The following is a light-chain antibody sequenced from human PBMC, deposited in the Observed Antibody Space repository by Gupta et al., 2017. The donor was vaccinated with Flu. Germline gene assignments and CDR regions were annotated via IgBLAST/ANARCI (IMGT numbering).Light chain of an antibody. CDR2: KAS. J-gene: IGKJ1*01. V-gene: IGKV1-5*03. Sequence: AWYQQKPGKAPKLLIYKASSLESGVPSRFSGSGSGTEFTLTISSLQPDDFATYYCQQYNSYWTFGQGTKVEIK. CDR3: QQYNSYWT.